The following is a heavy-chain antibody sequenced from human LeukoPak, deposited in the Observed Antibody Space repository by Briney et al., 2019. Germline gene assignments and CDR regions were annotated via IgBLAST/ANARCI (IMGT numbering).Heavy chain of an antibody. CDR3: ARDSAYSKRNYYYYYGMDV. CDR1: GGSISSYY. D-gene: IGHD4-4*01. CDR2: IYTSGST. Sequence: SETLSPTCTVSGGSISSYYWSWIRQPAGKGLEWIGRIYTSGSTNYNPSLKSRVTMSVDTSKNQFSLKLSSVTAADTAVYYCARDSAYSKRNYYYYYGMDVWGQGTTVTVSS. J-gene: IGHJ6*02. V-gene: IGHV4-4*07.